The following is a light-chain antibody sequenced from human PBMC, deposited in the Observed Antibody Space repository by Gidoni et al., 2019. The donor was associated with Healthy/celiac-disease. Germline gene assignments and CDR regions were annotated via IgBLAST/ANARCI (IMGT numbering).Light chain of an antibody. V-gene: IGLV2-14*03. CDR3: SSYTSSSTLV. CDR1: SSDVGGYNY. Sequence: QSALTQPASVSGPPGPSITISCTGTSSDVGGYNYVSWYQQHPCKAPKLMIYDASNRPSGVSNRFSGSRSGSTASLTISALHAEDEADYYCSSYTSSSTLVVGGGTKLTVL. J-gene: IGLJ2*01. CDR2: DAS.